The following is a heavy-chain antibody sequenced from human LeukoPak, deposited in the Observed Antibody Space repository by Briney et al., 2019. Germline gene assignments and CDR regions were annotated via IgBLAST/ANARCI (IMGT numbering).Heavy chain of an antibody. D-gene: IGHD1-26*01. V-gene: IGHV4-59*01. CDR1: GGSISSYY. Sequence: SETLSLTCTVSGGSISSYYWSWIRQPPGKGLEWIGYMYHSGSTHCNPSLKSRVTIAIDTSKNQFSLKLNSVTAADTAVYYCARAIVGAYYFAYWGQGTLVTVSS. CDR2: MYHSGST. J-gene: IGHJ4*02. CDR3: ARAIVGAYYFAY.